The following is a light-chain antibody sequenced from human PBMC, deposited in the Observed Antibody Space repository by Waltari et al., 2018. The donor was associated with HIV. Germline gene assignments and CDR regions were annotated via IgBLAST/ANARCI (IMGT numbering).Light chain of an antibody. J-gene: IGLJ3*02. CDR3: QSADSSGTYWV. V-gene: IGLV3-25*03. Sequence: SYELTQPPSASVSPGQTARITCSGDALAKQDAYWYQQKPGQAPALVIYKDSERPSGIPERFSGSSSGRTVTLTISGVQAEDEADYYCQSADSSGTYWVFGGGTKLTVL. CDR2: KDS. CDR1: ALAKQD.